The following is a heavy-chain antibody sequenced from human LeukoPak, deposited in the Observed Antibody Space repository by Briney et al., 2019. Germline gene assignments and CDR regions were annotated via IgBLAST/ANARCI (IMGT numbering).Heavy chain of an antibody. CDR1: GYTLTELS. CDR2: FDPEDGET. CDR3: ATDQQGYPSWFDP. Sequence: ASVKISCKVSGYTLTELSMHWVRQAPGKGLEWMGGFDPEDGETIYAQKFQGRVTMTEDTSTDTAYMELSSLRSEDTAVYYCATDQQGYPSWFDPWGQGTLVTVSS. D-gene: IGHD5-18*01. V-gene: IGHV1-24*01. J-gene: IGHJ5*02.